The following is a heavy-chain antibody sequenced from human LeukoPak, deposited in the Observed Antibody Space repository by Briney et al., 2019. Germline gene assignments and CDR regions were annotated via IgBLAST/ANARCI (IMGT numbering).Heavy chain of an antibody. D-gene: IGHD5-24*01. CDR3: ARVEMATQGAFDI. J-gene: IGHJ3*02. CDR1: GFTFSGYS. V-gene: IGHV3-48*02. CDR2: ISSSSGSI. Sequence: GGSLRLSCAASGFTFSGYSLNWVRQAPGRGLEWISYISSSSGSIYYADSVNGRFSISRDNAKNSLYLQMNSLKDEDTAIYYCARVEMATQGAFDIWGQRTMVTVSS.